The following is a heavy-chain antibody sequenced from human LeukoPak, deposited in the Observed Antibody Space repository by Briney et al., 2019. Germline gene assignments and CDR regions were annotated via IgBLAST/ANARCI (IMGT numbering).Heavy chain of an antibody. Sequence: GGSLRLSCAASGFTFSDYYMSWIRQTPGKGLEWVSYISSSGTTIYYADSVKGRFTISRDNAKNSLYLQMNSLRAEDTTVYYCARRKNYYDSSGYYTIYYFDYWGQGTLVTVSS. V-gene: IGHV3-11*01. D-gene: IGHD3-22*01. CDR3: ARRKNYYDSSGYYTIYYFDY. CDR2: ISSSGTTI. J-gene: IGHJ4*02. CDR1: GFTFSDYY.